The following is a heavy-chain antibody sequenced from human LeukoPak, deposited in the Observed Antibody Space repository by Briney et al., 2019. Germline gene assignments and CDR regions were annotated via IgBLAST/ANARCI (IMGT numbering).Heavy chain of an antibody. D-gene: IGHD3-10*01. J-gene: IGHJ4*02. Sequence: SETLSLTCAVYGGSFSGYYWSWIRQPPGKGLGWIGEINHSGSTNYNPSLKSRVTISVDTSKNQFSLKLSSVTAADTAVYYCARGSRSGSYSRYFDYWGQGTLVTVSS. CDR3: ARGSRSGSYSRYFDY. CDR2: INHSGST. V-gene: IGHV4-34*01. CDR1: GGSFSGYY.